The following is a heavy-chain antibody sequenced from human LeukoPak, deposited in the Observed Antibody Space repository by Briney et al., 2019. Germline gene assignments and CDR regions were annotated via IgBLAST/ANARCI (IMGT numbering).Heavy chain of an antibody. CDR2: IKQDGSEK. V-gene: IGHV3-7*01. D-gene: IGHD5-24*01. CDR1: GFTFSSYW. J-gene: IGHJ3*02. CDR3: AAERWLQLGVAFDI. Sequence: GGSLRLSCAASGFTFSSYWMSWVRQAPGKGLEWVANIKQDGSEKYYVDSVKGRFTISRDNAKNSLYLQMNSLRAEDTAVYYCAAERWLQLGVAFDIWGQGTMVTVSS.